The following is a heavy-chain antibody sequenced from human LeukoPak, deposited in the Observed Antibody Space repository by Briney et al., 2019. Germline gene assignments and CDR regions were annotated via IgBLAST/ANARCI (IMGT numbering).Heavy chain of an antibody. D-gene: IGHD6-13*01. J-gene: IGHJ4*02. CDR1: GYTFTGYY. V-gene: IGHV1-2*02. CDR3: ARARSSWYFMDY. Sequence: ASVKVSCKASGYTFTGYYMHWVRQAPGLGLEWMGWINPNSGGTNYAQKFQGRVTMTRDTSISTAYMELSRLRSDDTAVYYCARARSSWYFMDYWGQGTLVTVSS. CDR2: INPNSGGT.